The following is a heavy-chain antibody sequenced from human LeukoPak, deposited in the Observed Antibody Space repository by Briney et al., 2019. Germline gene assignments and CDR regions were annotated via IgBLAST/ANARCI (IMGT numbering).Heavy chain of an antibody. CDR1: GFTFSNYW. D-gene: IGHD3-9*01. CDR3: VRDWDHFDFDS. CDR2: IKGDGSHT. J-gene: IGHJ5*01. V-gene: IGHV3-74*01. Sequence: GGSLRLSCAASGFTFSNYWMHWVRHAPGKGLVWVSRIKGDGSHTIYADSVKGRFTISRDNAKNTLYLQMKSLRADDTAVYYCVRDWDHFDFDSWGLGTLVTVSS.